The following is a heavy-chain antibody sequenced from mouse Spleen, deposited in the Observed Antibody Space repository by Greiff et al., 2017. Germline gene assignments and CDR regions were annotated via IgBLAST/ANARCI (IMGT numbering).Heavy chain of an antibody. CDR1: GYAFSSYW. CDR2: IYPGDGDT. CDR3: ATPSTVVATPFAY. V-gene: IGHV1-80*01. J-gene: IGHJ3*01. Sequence: VKLQESGAELVRPGSSVKISCKASGYAFSSYWMNWVKQRPGQGLEWIGQIYPGDGDTNYNGKFKGKATLTADKSSSTAYMQLSSLTSEDSAVYFCATPSTVVATPFAYWGQGTLVTVSA. D-gene: IGHD1-1*01.